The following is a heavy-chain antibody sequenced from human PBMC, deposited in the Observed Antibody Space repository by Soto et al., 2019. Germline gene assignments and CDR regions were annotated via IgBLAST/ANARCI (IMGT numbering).Heavy chain of an antibody. Sequence: SVKVSCKASGYTFTGYYMHWVRQAPGQGLEWMGWINPNSGGTNYAQKFQGWVTMTRDTSISTAYMELSRLRSDDTAVYYCAREIVVVPAAIWKGNWFDPWGQGTLVTVSS. V-gene: IGHV1-2*04. J-gene: IGHJ5*02. CDR1: GYTFTGYY. CDR3: AREIVVVPAAIWKGNWFDP. CDR2: INPNSGGT. D-gene: IGHD2-2*01.